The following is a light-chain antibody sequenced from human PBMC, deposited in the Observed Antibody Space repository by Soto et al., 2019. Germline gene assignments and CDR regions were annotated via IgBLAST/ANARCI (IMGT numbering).Light chain of an antibody. CDR2: KAS. CDR3: QHYNSYSEA. CDR1: QTISSW. Sequence: DIQITQSPSTLSGSVGDRVTITCRASQTISSWLAWYQQKPGKAPKPLIYKASTLKSGVPSRFSGSGSGTEFTLTISSLQPDDFATYYCQHYNSYSEAFGQGTKVDI. J-gene: IGKJ1*01. V-gene: IGKV1-5*03.